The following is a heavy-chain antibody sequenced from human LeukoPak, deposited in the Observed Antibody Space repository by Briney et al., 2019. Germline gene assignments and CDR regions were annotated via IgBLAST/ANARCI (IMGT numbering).Heavy chain of an antibody. D-gene: IGHD6-6*01. V-gene: IGHV3-74*01. CDR1: GFTFSRYW. J-gene: IGHJ4*02. Sequence: GGSLRLSCAASGFTFSRYWMHVVRQAPGKGLVWVSRINTDGSSTSYADSVKGRFTISRDNAKNTLYLQMNSLRAEDTAVYYCARVRSIAALGPFDDWGQGTLVTVSS. CDR2: INTDGSST. CDR3: ARVRSIAALGPFDD.